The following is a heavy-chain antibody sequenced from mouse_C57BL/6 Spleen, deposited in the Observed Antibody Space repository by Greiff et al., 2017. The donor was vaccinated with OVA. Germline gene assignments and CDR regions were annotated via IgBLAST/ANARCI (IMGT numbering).Heavy chain of an antibody. CDR1: GYTFTSYW. CDR2: IYPSSGST. CDR3: ARGGQLRLPGNFDY. Sequence: QVQLQQPGAELVKPGASVKMSCKASGYTFTSYWITWVKQRPGQGLEWIGDIYPSSGSTNYNEKFKSKATLTVDTSSSTAYMQLRSLTSEDSAVYYCARGGQLRLPGNFDYWGQGTTLTVSS. D-gene: IGHD3-2*02. V-gene: IGHV1-55*01. J-gene: IGHJ2*01.